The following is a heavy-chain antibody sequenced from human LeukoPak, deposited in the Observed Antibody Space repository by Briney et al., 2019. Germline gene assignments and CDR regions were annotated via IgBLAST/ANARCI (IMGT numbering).Heavy chain of an antibody. D-gene: IGHD2-2*01. Sequence: PGGSLRLSCAASGFTFSSYGMSWVRQAPGKGLEWVSAISGSGGSTYYADSVKGRFTISRDNSKNTLYLQMNSLRAEDTALYYCAREQNQPYPTYYYYYMDVWGKGTTVTVSS. CDR1: GFTFSSYG. J-gene: IGHJ6*03. CDR3: AREQNQPYPTYYYYYMDV. CDR2: ISGSGGST. V-gene: IGHV3-23*01.